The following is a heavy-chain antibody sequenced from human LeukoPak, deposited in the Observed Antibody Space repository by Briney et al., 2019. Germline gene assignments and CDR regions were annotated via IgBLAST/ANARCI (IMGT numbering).Heavy chain of an antibody. J-gene: IGHJ4*02. V-gene: IGHV3-53*01. CDR1: GFTVSSKY. CDR2: IYSGGST. D-gene: IGHD5-18*01. Sequence: PGGSLRLSCAASGFTVSSKYMSWVRQAPGKGLEWVSVIYSGGSTYYADSVKGRFTISRDNSKNTLYLQMNSLRVEDTAVYYCARLDRTMVPDNWGQGTLVTVSS. CDR3: ARLDRTMVPDN.